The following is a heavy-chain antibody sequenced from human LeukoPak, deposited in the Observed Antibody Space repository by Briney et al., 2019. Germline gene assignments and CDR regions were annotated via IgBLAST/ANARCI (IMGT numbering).Heavy chain of an antibody. CDR2: IYYSGST. D-gene: IGHD2-15*01. J-gene: IGHJ6*03. V-gene: IGHV4-61*01. Sequence: SETLSLTCTVSGYSISSGYYWGWIRQPPGKGLEWIGYIYYSGSTNYNPSLKSRVTISVDTSKNQFSLKLRSVTAADTAVYYCARTTEGYCRGRSCYSYYYYMDGWGKGTTVTVSS. CDR1: GYSISSGYY. CDR3: ARTTEGYCRGRSCYSYYYYMDG.